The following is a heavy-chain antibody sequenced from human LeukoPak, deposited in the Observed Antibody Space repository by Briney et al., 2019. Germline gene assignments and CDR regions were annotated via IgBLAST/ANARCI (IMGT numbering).Heavy chain of an antibody. Sequence: ASVKVSCKASGYTFTSYGISWVRQAPGQGLEWMGWISSNNGNTNYGQNLQGRLTMTTDTSTSTAYMELRSLRSDDTAVYYCARHIVVVRGDAFDIWGQGTMVTVSS. J-gene: IGHJ3*02. CDR2: ISSNNGNT. D-gene: IGHD2-21*01. CDR1: GYTFTSYG. CDR3: ARHIVVVRGDAFDI. V-gene: IGHV1-18*01.